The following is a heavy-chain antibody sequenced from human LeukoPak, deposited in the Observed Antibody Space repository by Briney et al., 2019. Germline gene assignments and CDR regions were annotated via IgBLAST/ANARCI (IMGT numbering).Heavy chain of an antibody. J-gene: IGHJ4*02. CDR1: GFTFTNYA. D-gene: IGHD6-19*01. CDR2: LSTSGGST. CDR3: AKDQSSGWGIFDY. V-gene: IGHV3-23*01. Sequence: PGGSLRLSCAASGFTFTNYAMNWVRQAPGKGLEWVSTLSTSGGSTYYADSVKGRVTISRDNSKNTLYLQMNSLRAEDTAVYYCAKDQSSGWGIFDYWGQGALVTLSS.